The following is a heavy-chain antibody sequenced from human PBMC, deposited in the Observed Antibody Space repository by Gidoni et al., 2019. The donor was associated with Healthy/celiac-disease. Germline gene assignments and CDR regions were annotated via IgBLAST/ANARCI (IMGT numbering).Heavy chain of an antibody. D-gene: IGHD6-13*01. Sequence: GLEWIGSIYYSGSTYYNPSLKSRVTISVDTSKNQFSLKLSSVTAADTAVYYCHVDGIAAAGSWFDPWGQGTLVTVSS. J-gene: IGHJ5*02. CDR3: HVDGIAAAGSWFDP. V-gene: IGHV4-39*01. CDR2: IYYSGST.